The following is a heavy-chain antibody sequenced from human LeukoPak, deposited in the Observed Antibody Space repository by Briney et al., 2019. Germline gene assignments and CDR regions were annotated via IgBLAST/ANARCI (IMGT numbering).Heavy chain of an antibody. CDR3: ARDLSGSYSS. V-gene: IGHV3-72*01. CDR1: GFTFSDHY. CDR2: TRNKANSYTT. J-gene: IGHJ5*02. D-gene: IGHD1-26*01. Sequence: GGSLRLSCAASGFTFSDHYMDWVRQAPGKGLEWVGRTRNKANSYTTEYAASVKGRFTISRDDSKNSLYLQMNGLKTEDTAVYYCARDLSGSYSSWGQGTLVTVSS.